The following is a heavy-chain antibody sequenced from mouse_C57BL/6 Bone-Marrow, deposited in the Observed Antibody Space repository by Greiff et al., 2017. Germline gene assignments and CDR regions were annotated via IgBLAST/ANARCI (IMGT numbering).Heavy chain of an antibody. V-gene: IGHV5-6*01. CDR1: GFTFSSYG. J-gene: IGHJ2*01. Sequence: VQLKESGGDLVKPGGSLKLSCAASGFTFSSYGMSWVRQTPDKRLEWVATISSGGSYTYYPDSVKGRFTISRDNAKNTLYLQMSSLKSEDPAMYYCASRAGTRYFDYWGQGTTLTVSS. D-gene: IGHD4-1*01. CDR3: ASRAGTRYFDY. CDR2: ISSGGSYT.